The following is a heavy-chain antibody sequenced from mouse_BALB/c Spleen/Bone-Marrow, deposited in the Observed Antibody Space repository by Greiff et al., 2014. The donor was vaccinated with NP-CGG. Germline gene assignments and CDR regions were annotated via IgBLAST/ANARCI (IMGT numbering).Heavy chain of an antibody. CDR3: ASDAYGGSWFAY. V-gene: IGHV1-74*01. CDR2: IHPSDSET. D-gene: IGHD2-3*01. J-gene: IGHJ3*01. Sequence: FTLHEMNWMKQRPGQGLEWIGMIHPSDSETRLNQKFKDKATLTVDKSSSTAYMQLSSLTSEDSAVYYCASDAYGGSWFAYWGQGTLLTVPA. CDR1: FTLHE.